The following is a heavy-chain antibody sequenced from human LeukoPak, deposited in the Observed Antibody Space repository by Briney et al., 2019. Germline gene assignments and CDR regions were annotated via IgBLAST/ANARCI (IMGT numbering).Heavy chain of an antibody. CDR1: GFTFDDYG. CDR3: AREGETAVDY. V-gene: IGHV3-20*04. J-gene: IGHJ4*02. CDR2: INWNGGST. D-gene: IGHD3-16*01. Sequence: PGGSLRLSCAASGFTFDDYGMSWVRQAPGKGLEWVSAINWNGGSTGYGDSVKGRFTISRDNAKNSLYLQMNSLRAEDTAVYYCAREGETAVDYWGQGTLVTVSS.